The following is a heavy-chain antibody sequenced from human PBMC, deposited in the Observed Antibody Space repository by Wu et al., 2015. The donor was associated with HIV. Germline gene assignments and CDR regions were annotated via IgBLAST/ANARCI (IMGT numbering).Heavy chain of an antibody. V-gene: IGHV1-69*05. CDR1: GDGFTSYA. CDR2: INPLFGTT. J-gene: IGHJ6*02. Sequence: QVHLVQFGGEVKKPGSSVKVTCKASGDGFTSYAVSWVRQAPGQGLEWMGGINPLFGTTKFAQKFQGRVTITTDESTSTAYMELSSLRSEDTAVYYCAREQVLWFGEEYYYYGMDVWGQGTTVTVSS. D-gene: IGHD3-10*01. CDR3: AREQVLWFGEEYYYYGMDV.